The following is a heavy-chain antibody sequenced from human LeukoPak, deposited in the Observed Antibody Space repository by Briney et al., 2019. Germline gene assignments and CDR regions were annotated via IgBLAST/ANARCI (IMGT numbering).Heavy chain of an antibody. CDR3: ATLGYCSGGSCSFDY. CDR2: IYYSGNT. Sequence: PSETLSLTCTVSGGSITNYYWSWIRQPPGKGLEWIGSIYYSGNTNYNPSLKSRVTISVDTSKNQFSLKLSSVTAADTAVYYCATLGYCSGGSCSFDYWGQGTLVTVSS. CDR1: GGSITNYY. J-gene: IGHJ4*02. V-gene: IGHV4-59*12. D-gene: IGHD2-15*01.